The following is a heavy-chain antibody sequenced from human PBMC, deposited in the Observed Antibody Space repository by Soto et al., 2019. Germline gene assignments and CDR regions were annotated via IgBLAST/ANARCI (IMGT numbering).Heavy chain of an antibody. D-gene: IGHD3-22*01. CDR1: WGTSSDGGCY. J-gene: IGHJ3*02. CDR2: IYYSGST. V-gene: IGHV4-30-4*08. Sequence: SETMCLTYTVSWGTSSDGGCYWSWKRQPPGKGLEWIGYIYYSGSTYYNPSLKSRVTISVDTSKNQFSLKLSSVTAADTAVYYCAREVDDSSGYPPTPHAFDIRGQGPMVTVS. CDR3: AREVDDSSGYPPTPHAFDI.